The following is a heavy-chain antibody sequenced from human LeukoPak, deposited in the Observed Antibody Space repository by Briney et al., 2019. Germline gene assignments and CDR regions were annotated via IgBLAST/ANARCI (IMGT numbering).Heavy chain of an antibody. CDR3: AKNKRYNWNSAN. CDR2: ISGSGGST. CDR1: GFTPTSYA. J-gene: IGHJ3*01. V-gene: IGHV3-23*01. Sequence: GGSLRLSCAPSGFTPTSYAMSWVRQAPGKGLEWVSAISGSGGSTYYADSVKGRFTISRDNSKNTLYLQMNSLRAEDTAVYYWAKNKRYNWNSANWGQGIMVTVSS. D-gene: IGHD1-1*01.